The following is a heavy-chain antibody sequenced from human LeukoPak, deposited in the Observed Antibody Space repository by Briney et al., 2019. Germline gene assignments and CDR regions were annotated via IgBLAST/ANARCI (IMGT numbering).Heavy chain of an antibody. CDR3: ARWRGLQSEFDC. D-gene: IGHD5-24*01. V-gene: IGHV3-7*01. Sequence: PGGSLRLSCAASGFTFSSHSMGWVRQAPGNRLECVATIGLDGAQKDFVDSVKGRFTLSRDNAKNSLFLEMNRLRVEDTAVYYCARWRGLQSEFDCWGQGTLVTVSS. CDR2: IGLDGAQK. CDR1: GFTFSSHS. J-gene: IGHJ4*02.